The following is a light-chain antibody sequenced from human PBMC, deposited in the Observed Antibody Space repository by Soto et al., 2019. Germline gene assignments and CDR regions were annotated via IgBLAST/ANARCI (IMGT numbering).Light chain of an antibody. Sequence: VLTQPASVSGSPGQSITISCTGTSSDVGGYNYVSWYQQHPGKAPKLMIYEVSNRPSGVSNRFSGSKSGNTASLTISGLQAEDEADYYCSSYTSSSPYVFGTGTRSPS. J-gene: IGLJ1*01. CDR2: EVS. V-gene: IGLV2-14*01. CDR3: SSYTSSSPYV. CDR1: SSDVGGYNY.